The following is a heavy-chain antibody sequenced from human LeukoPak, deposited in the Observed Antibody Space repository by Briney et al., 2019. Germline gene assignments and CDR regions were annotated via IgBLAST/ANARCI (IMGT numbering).Heavy chain of an antibody. Sequence: GASVKVSCKASGYSFTSYYMQWLRQAPGQGLEWMGIINPSGGSTSYAQKFQGRVTMTRDTSTSTVYMELSSLRSEDTAVYYCARDGVGYYDFWSGYWDYWGQGTLVTVSS. CDR2: INPSGGST. V-gene: IGHV1-46*01. CDR1: GYSFTSYY. CDR3: ARDGVGYYDFWSGYWDY. D-gene: IGHD3-3*01. J-gene: IGHJ4*02.